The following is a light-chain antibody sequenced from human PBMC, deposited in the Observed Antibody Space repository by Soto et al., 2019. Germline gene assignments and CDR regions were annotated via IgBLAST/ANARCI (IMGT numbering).Light chain of an antibody. Sequence: QSALTQPPSASGSPGQPVTISCTGTSSDVGGYNYVSWYQQYPGKAPKLMIYDVNRRPSGVPDRFSGSKSGNTASLTVSGLQAEDEADYYCSSYAASNNVIFGGGTKLTVL. CDR2: DVN. J-gene: IGLJ2*01. V-gene: IGLV2-8*01. CDR3: SSYAASNNVI. CDR1: SSDVGGYNY.